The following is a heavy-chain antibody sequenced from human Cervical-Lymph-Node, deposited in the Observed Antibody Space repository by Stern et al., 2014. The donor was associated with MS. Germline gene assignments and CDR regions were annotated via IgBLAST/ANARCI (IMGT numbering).Heavy chain of an antibody. D-gene: IGHD5-24*01. CDR2: IYPEGTET. J-gene: IGHJ4*02. Sequence: VQLVQSGAEVKKPGESLRISCEVSGYKFTNNWIGWVRQTPGKGLEWMGLIYPEGTETRYSPSFQGQVTILVDKSNTTAYLQWSSLKASDTALYYCARRGHGYMGIDYWGQGTPVTVSS. CDR1: GYKFTNNW. CDR3: ARRGHGYMGIDY. V-gene: IGHV5-51*03.